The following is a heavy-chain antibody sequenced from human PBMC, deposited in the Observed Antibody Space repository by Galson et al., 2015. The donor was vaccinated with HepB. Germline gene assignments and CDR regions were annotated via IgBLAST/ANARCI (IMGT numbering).Heavy chain of an antibody. Sequence: SLRLSCATSGFSFTKYSMSWVRQAPRKGLQWVSAITGGGERTYYAASVKGRFTTSRDSSKNTLYLHVNNLRAEDTAVYYCASPFCPGGSCYPLWYWGQGTLVTVSS. CDR3: ASPFCPGGSCYPLWY. CDR2: ITGGGERT. J-gene: IGHJ4*02. CDR1: GFSFTKYS. D-gene: IGHD2-15*01. V-gene: IGHV3-23*01.